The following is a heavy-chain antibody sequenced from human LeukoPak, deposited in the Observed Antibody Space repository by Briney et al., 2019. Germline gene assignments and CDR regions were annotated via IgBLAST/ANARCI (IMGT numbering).Heavy chain of an antibody. CDR2: INHSGST. CDR3: ARVRCSSTSCQYYFDY. V-gene: IGHV4-34*01. J-gene: IGHJ4*02. D-gene: IGHD2-2*01. Sequence: SETLSLTCAVYGGSFSGYYWTWIRQTPEKGLEWIGEINHSGSTNYNPSLKSRVTISVDTSKNQFSLKLSSVTAADTAVYYCARVRCSSTSCQYYFDYWGQGTLVTVSS. CDR1: GGSFSGYY.